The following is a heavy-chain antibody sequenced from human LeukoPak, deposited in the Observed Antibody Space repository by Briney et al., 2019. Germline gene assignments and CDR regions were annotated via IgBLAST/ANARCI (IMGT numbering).Heavy chain of an antibody. V-gene: IGHV5-51*01. Sequence: GESLKISCQVSGYIFTHYWIGWVRQMPGNGLESMGIIYPADSDTTYSPSFRGQVTISADKSINTVYLQWSSLKASDTAMYYCARQSRDGSKTRGYYFDFWGQGTLVTVSS. J-gene: IGHJ4*02. CDR3: ARQSRDGSKTRGYYFDF. D-gene: IGHD3-10*01. CDR2: IYPADSDT. CDR1: GYIFTHYW.